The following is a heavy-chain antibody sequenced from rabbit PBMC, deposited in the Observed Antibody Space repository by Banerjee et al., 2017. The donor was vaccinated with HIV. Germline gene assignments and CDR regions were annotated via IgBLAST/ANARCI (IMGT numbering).Heavy chain of an antibody. CDR3: ARDDVGSPGYAFNL. D-gene: IGHD3-1*01. CDR2: IDPVFGNT. J-gene: IGHJ4*01. CDR1: GFDFSSYY. Sequence: QLKETGGGLVQPGGSLTLSCNASGFDFSSYYMSWVRQAPGKGLEWIGYIDPVFGNTYYASWVNGRFTISSHNAQNTLYLQLNSLTAADTATYFCARDDVGSPGYAFNLWGPGTLVTVS. V-gene: IGHV1S7*01.